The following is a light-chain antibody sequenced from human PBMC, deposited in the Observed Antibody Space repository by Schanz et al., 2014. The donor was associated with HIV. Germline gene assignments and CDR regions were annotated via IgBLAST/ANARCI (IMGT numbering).Light chain of an antibody. J-gene: IGKJ1*01. Sequence: DIQMTQSPSSLSASVGDRVTITCRASQGIRNDLGWYQQKPGKAPKRLIYAASSLQSGVPSRFSGSGSGTEFTLTVSSLQPDDYATYYCQQYSNWWTFGQGTKVEV. CDR2: AAS. CDR3: QQYSNWWT. V-gene: IGKV1-17*01. CDR1: QGIRND.